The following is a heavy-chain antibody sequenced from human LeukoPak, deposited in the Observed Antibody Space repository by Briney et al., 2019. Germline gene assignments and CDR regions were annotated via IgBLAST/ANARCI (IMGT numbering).Heavy chain of an antibody. V-gene: IGHV3-33*06. CDR1: GFTFSSHG. CDR2: IWYDGSNK. D-gene: IGHD5-18*01. Sequence: PGRSLRLSCAAPGFTFSSHGMHWVRQAPGKGLEWVALIWYDGSNKNYADSVKGRFTISRDDSKSTLYLQMNSLRVEDTAVYYCAKDLSYGSNWFDPWGQGTLVTVSS. J-gene: IGHJ5*02. CDR3: AKDLSYGSNWFDP.